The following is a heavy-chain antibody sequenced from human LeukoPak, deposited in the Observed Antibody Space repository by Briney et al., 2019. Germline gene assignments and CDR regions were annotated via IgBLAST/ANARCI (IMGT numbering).Heavy chain of an antibody. CDR3: ARHSDVIGAI. J-gene: IGHJ4*02. CDR2: IYPRDSDT. V-gene: IGHV5-51*01. CDR1: GYTFTHQW. D-gene: IGHD3-10*01. Sequence: RGESLKISCKASGYTFTHQWIGWVRQKSGSGLEWMGIIYPRDSDTRYSPSFQGHVSISADTSINNAYLEWSRLEASDTAIYYCARHSDVIGAIWGQGTLVTVSS.